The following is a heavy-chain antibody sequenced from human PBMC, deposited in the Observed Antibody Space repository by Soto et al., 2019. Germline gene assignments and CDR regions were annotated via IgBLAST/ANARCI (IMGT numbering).Heavy chain of an antibody. Sequence: EVQLVESGGGVVQPGGSLRLSCTASGFTFDAYAMDWVRQAPGTGLEWLSSITDNGSVLFYADSVQGSFTISRDNAKNSLYLQMNSLSAEDTAVYYCAREMAVAGYAYGGQVTRVTVSS. CDR2: ITDNGSVL. CDR3: AREMAVAGYAY. CDR1: GFTFDAYA. D-gene: IGHD6-19*01. J-gene: IGHJ4*02. V-gene: IGHV3-48*01.